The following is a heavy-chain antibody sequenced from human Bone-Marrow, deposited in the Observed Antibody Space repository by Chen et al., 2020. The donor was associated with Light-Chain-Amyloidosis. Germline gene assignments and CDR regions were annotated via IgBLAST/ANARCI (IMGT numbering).Heavy chain of an antibody. Sequence: QLQLQESGPGLVEPSXXXXLTCTVSGASIISSEYYWGWMRPAPGKGLEWIGSIFRGDITYYTSSLKSRVTLSVDTSNNHISLRLRSVTAGDTAIYYCARGPXEVEWGVVKSAFAFDFWGLGTMVTVSS. CDR3: ARGPXEVEWGVVKSAFAFDF. D-gene: IGHD2-21*01. J-gene: IGHJ3*01. CDR2: IFRGDIT. V-gene: IGHV4-39*07. CDR1: GASIISSEYY.